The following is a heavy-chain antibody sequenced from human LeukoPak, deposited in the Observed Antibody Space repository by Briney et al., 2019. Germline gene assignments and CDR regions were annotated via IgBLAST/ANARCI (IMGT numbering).Heavy chain of an antibody. J-gene: IGHJ5*02. CDR2: IYYSGST. CDR1: GGSISSYY. D-gene: IGHD1-26*01. Sequence: SETLSLTCTVSGGSISSYYWSWIRQPPGKGLEWIGYIYYSGSTNYNPSLKSRVTISVDTSKNQFSLKLSSVTAADTAVYYCARVVGAHPSWFDPWGQGTLVTVSS. CDR3: ARVVGAHPSWFDP. V-gene: IGHV4-59*01.